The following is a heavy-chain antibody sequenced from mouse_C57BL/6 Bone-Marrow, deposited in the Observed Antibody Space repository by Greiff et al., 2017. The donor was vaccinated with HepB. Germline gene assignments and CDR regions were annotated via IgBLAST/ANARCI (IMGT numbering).Heavy chain of an antibody. CDR1: GYTFTSYW. V-gene: IGHV1-64*01. CDR2: IHPNSGST. Sequence: QVQLKQPGAELVKPGASVKLSCKASGYTFTSYWMHWVKQRPGQGLEWIGMIHPNSGSTNYNEKFKSKATLTVEKTTSTAYMQRSRLTSEDSAVYYCARNYYGSSCGYDYWGKGTTLTVSS. J-gene: IGHJ2*01. D-gene: IGHD1-1*01. CDR3: ARNYYGSSCGYDY.